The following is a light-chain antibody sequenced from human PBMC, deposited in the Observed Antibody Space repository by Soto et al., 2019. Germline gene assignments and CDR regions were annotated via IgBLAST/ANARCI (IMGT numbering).Light chain of an antibody. CDR3: QVWDSDTDHPV. Sequence: YELTQPPSVSVAPGQTATIACGGNNIGTKSVNWYQQKPGQASVLVVYDGGDRPSGIPERFSGSKSGNTATLTISRVEAGDEADYYCQVWDSDTDHPVFGGGTQLTVL. CDR1: NIGTKS. J-gene: IGLJ3*02. CDR2: DGG. V-gene: IGLV3-21*02.